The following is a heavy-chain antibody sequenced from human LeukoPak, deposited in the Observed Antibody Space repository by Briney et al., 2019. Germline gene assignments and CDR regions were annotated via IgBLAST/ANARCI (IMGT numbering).Heavy chain of an antibody. Sequence: ASVKVSCKASGYTFTGYYMHWVRQAPGQGLEWMGWINPNSGGTNYAQKFQGRVTMTRDTSISTAYMELSSLRSEDTAVYYCATDARPLRYFDWSIKWGVFDYWGQGTLVTVSS. CDR3: ATDARPLRYFDWSIKWGVFDY. J-gene: IGHJ4*02. V-gene: IGHV1-2*02. CDR1: GYTFTGYY. CDR2: INPNSGGT. D-gene: IGHD3-9*01.